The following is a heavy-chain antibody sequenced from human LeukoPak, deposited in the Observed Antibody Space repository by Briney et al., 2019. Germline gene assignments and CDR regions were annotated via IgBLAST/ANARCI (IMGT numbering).Heavy chain of an antibody. D-gene: IGHD1-26*01. V-gene: IGHV3-13*01. J-gene: IGHJ6*02. Sequence: GGSLRLSRAASGFTFSSYDMHWVRQVTGKGLEWVSDIGTVGDTYYAGSVKGRFTISRENAKNSLYLQMNSLRAGDTAVYYCARVRSGSLGYYGMDVWGQGTTVTVSS. CDR1: GFTFSSYD. CDR2: IGTVGDT. CDR3: ARVRSGSLGYYGMDV.